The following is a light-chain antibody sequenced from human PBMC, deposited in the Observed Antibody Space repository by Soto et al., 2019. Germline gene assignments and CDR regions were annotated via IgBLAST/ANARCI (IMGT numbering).Light chain of an antibody. CDR2: DAS. CDR3: QQYNSYPWT. Sequence: DIQMTQSPSTLSASVGDRVTITCRASQTIFNWLAWYQRKPGRASNLLIYDASSLQSGVPSTFSGSGSRTEYTLTISSLQPGDFAPYYCQQYNSYPWTFGQGTKVDTK. J-gene: IGKJ1*01. V-gene: IGKV1-5*01. CDR1: QTIFNW.